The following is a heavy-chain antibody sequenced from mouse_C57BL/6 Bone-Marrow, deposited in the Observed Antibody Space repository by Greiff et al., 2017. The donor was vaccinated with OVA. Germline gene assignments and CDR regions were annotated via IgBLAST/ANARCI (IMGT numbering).Heavy chain of an antibody. J-gene: IGHJ4*01. D-gene: IGHD1-1*01. Sequence: QVQLQQPGAELVRPGSSVKLSCKASGYTFTSYWMHWVKQRPIQGLEWIGNIDPSDSETHYNQKFKDKATLTVDKSSSTAYMQLSSLTSEDSADYYCARRKIYYYGSRFLYAMDDWGQGTSVTVSS. CDR3: ARRKIYYYGSRFLYAMDD. V-gene: IGHV1-52*01. CDR1: GYTFTSYW. CDR2: IDPSDSET.